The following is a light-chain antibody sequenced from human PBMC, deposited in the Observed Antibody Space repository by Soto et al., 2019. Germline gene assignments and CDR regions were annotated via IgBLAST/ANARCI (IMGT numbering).Light chain of an antibody. CDR3: SSYTTTDPYV. CDR2: EVS. Sequence: QSALTQPASVSGSPGQSITISCTGTSSDVGAYDFVSWYQQHPGKAPKYLIYEVSNRPSGVSDRFSGSKSGTTASLTISGLQAXDEADYYCSSYTTTDPYVFGTGTKVTVL. CDR1: SSDVGAYDF. J-gene: IGLJ1*01. V-gene: IGLV2-14*01.